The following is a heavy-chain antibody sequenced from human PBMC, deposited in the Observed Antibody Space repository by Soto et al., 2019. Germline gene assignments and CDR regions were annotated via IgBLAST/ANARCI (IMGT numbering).Heavy chain of an antibody. CDR1: GYSISSGYY. J-gene: IGHJ3*02. CDR2: IYHCVST. Sequence: SETLSLTCAVSGYSISSGYYWGLIRQPPGNGLEWLGSIYHCVSTYYNPSLKIRVTISVDTSKNQFSLKLSSVTAADTAVYYCARGGWNYNGAFDICGTGKMVTVS. V-gene: IGHV4-38-2*01. CDR3: ARGGWNYNGAFDI. D-gene: IGHD1-7*01.